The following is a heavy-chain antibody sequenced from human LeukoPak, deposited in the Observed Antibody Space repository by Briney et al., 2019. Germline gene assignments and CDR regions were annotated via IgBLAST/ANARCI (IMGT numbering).Heavy chain of an antibody. CDR1: GFPFIEYS. V-gene: IGHV3-48*01. J-gene: IGHJ4*02. D-gene: IGHD1-1*01. CDR3: ARDHNYAFDN. CDR2: IGIDSGNT. Sequence: GSLRLSCTASGFPFIEYSMNWVRQAPGKGLEWISYIGIDSGNTKYADSVRGRFTISVDKAKNSLYLQMNSLRVEDTAVYYCARDHNYAFDNWGQGTLVSVAS.